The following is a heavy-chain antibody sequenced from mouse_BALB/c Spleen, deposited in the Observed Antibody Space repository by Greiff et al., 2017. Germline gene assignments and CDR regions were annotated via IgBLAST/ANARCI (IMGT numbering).Heavy chain of an antibody. D-gene: IGHD2-4*01. V-gene: IGHV2-9*02. CDR2: ICAGGST. CDR3: AREDDDYAWFAY. J-gene: IGHJ3*01. Sequence: VQLVESGPGLVAPSQCLSITCTVSGFSFTSYGVHWVRQTPGKGLEWLGVICAGGSTNYYSAHMSRLSIRKDNYKSHAFLKMNSLQTDDTAMYYCAREDDDYAWFAYWGQGTLVTVSA. CDR1: GFSFTSYG.